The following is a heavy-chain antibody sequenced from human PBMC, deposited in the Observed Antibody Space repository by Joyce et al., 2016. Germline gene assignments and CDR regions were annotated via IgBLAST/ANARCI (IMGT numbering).Heavy chain of an antibody. J-gene: IGHJ4*02. V-gene: IGHV3-23*01. CDR2: IGCGDGNT. CDR1: GFTFRNYA. Sequence: EVKLLESGGGLVQPRGSLRLSCAASGFTFRNYARSWFRQAPGKGLEWGSGIGCGDGNTYYTDSAKGRFTISRDNAKNTLYLQMNSLRAEDTAIYYCAASIVGSPYYFDFWGQGTLVTVSS. D-gene: IGHD1-26*01. CDR3: AASIVGSPYYFDF.